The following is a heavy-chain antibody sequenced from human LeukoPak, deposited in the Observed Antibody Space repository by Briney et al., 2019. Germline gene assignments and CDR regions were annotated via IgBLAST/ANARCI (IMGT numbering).Heavy chain of an antibody. Sequence: VGSVKVSCKASGYTFTGYYMHWVRQAPGKGLEWMGWINPNSGGTYYVQKFQGRVTMTRDTAISTAYMELSRLRSDDTAVYYCARERIIMVRECGGGKHQCWFDPWGQGTLVTVSS. J-gene: IGHJ5*02. V-gene: IGHV1-2*02. D-gene: IGHD3-10*01. CDR2: INPNSGGT. CDR3: ARERIIMVRECGGGKHQCWFDP. CDR1: GYTFTGYY.